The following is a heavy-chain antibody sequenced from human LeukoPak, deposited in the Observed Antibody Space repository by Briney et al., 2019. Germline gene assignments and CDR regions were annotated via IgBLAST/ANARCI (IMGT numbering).Heavy chain of an antibody. J-gene: IGHJ4*02. Sequence: GGSLRLSCAASGFTVSSNYMSWVRQAPGKGLEWVSVIYSGGSTYYADSVKGRFTISRDNSKNTLYLQMNSLRAEDTAVYYCAIVKVGDGYNYWGQGTLVTVSS. CDR2: IYSGGST. CDR3: AIVKVGDGYNY. V-gene: IGHV3-53*01. D-gene: IGHD5-24*01. CDR1: GFTVSSNY.